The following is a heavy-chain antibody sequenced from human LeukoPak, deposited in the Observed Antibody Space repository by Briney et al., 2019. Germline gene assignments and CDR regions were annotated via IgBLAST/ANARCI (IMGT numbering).Heavy chain of an antibody. V-gene: IGHV4-34*01. CDR1: GGSFSGYY. J-gene: IGHJ5*02. D-gene: IGHD2-21*02. CDR2: INHSGST. CDR3: ARGLIPGISYCGGDCYSLRWFDP. Sequence: SETLSLTCAVYGGSFSGYYWSWIRQPPGKGLEWIGEINHSGSTNYNPSLKSRVTISVDTSKNQFSLRLSSVTAADTAVYYCARGLIPGISYCGGDCYSLRWFDPWGQGTLVTVSS.